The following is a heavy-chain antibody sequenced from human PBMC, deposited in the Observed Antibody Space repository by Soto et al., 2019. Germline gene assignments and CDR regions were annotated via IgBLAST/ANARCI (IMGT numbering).Heavy chain of an antibody. V-gene: IGHV1-69*08. J-gene: IGHJ6*03. Sequence: QVQLVQSGAEVKKPGSSVKVSCKASGGTFSSYTISWVRQAPGQGLEWMGRIIPILGIANYAQKFQGRVTITADKSKSTAYMELSSLGSEDTAVYYCAREGGADCSSTSCYAHSNYYYYMDVWGKGTTVTVSS. CDR2: IIPILGIA. CDR3: AREGGADCSSTSCYAHSNYYYYMDV. D-gene: IGHD2-2*01. CDR1: GGTFSSYT.